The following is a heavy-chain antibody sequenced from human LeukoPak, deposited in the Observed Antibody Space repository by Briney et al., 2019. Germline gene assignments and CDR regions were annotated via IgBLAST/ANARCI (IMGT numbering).Heavy chain of an antibody. CDR3: AKSLVAGPQKWFDP. V-gene: IGHV3-21*04. CDR2: FSSSSSYI. J-gene: IGHJ5*02. D-gene: IGHD6-19*01. CDR1: GLTFRSNS. Sequence: PGGPLKLSCEASGLTFRSNSMTWSGQAPGKGREWFSSFSSSSSYIYYADSVKGRFTISRDNAKNSLYLQMNSLRAEDTAVYYCAKSLVAGPQKWFDPWGQGTLVTVSS.